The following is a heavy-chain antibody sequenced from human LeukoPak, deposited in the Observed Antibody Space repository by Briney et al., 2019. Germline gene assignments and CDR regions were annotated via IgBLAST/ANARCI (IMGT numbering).Heavy chain of an antibody. CDR2: INPNSGGT. D-gene: IGHD4-23*01. V-gene: IGHV1-2*02. Sequence: ASVKVSCKASGYTFTGYYMHWVRQAPGQGLEWMGWINPNSGGTNYAQKFQGRVTMTRDTSISTAYMELSRLRSDDTAVYYCARDRSTAVTSAVFDYWGQGTLVTVSS. CDR3: ARDRSTAVTSAVFDY. CDR1: GYTFTGYY. J-gene: IGHJ4*02.